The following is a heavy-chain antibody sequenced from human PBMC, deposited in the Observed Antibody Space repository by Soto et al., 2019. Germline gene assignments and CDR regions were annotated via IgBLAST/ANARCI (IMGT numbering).Heavy chain of an antibody. CDR3: AEDRRDYGDYHFDY. CDR2: IYYSGST. Sequence: QLQLQESGPGLVKPSETLSLTCTVSGGSISSSSYYWGWIRQPPGKGLEWIGSIYYSGSTYYNPSLKSRVTISVDTSKNQFSLKLSSVTAADTAVYYCAEDRRDYGDYHFDYWGQGTLVTVSS. J-gene: IGHJ4*02. V-gene: IGHV4-39*01. D-gene: IGHD4-17*01. CDR1: GGSISSSSYY.